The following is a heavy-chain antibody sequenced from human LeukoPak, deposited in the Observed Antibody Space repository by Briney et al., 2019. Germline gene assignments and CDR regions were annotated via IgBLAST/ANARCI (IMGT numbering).Heavy chain of an antibody. D-gene: IGHD3-22*01. CDR1: GFTFSSYG. CDR3: AKIVHYYDSSGYYS. Sequence: GGSLRLSCAASGFTFSSYGMHWVRQAPGKGLEWVAFIRYDGSNKYYEDSVKGRFTISRDNSKNTLYLQMNSLRAEDTAVYYCAKIVHYYDSSGYYSWGQGTLVTVSS. CDR2: IRYDGSNK. V-gene: IGHV3-30*02. J-gene: IGHJ4*02.